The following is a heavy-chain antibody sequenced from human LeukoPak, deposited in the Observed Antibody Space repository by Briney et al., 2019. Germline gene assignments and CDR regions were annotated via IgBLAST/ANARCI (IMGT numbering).Heavy chain of an antibody. Sequence: GGSLRLSCAASGFTFSDHYMDWVRQAPGKGLEWVAVISYDGSNKYYADSVKGRFIISRDTSKNTLYLHMNSLRADDTAMYYCVRDRCSSCHYFDCWGQGTLVTVSS. D-gene: IGHD2-2*01. CDR3: VRDRCSSCHYFDC. CDR1: GFTFSDHY. CDR2: ISYDGSNK. V-gene: IGHV3-30-3*01. J-gene: IGHJ4*02.